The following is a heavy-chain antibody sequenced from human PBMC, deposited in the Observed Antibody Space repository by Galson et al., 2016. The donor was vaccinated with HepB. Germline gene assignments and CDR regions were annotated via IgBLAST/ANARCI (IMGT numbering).Heavy chain of an antibody. D-gene: IGHD3-10*01. V-gene: IGHV6-1*01. CDR1: GDSVYNNAAA. J-gene: IGHJ4*02. Sequence: CAISGDSVYNNAAAWVWIRQSPSRGVEWLGRTFYRSTWENHYAGSVKNRITISPDTSRNQFSLHLNSVTPEDTAVYYCATLPWFGVPPENFDYWGQGTLVTVSS. CDR3: ATLPWFGVPPENFDY. CDR2: TFYRSTWEN.